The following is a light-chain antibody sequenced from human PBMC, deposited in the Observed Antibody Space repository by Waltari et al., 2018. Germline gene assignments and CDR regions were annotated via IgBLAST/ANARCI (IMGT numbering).Light chain of an antibody. J-gene: IGLJ3*02. V-gene: IGLV1-40*02. CDR2: GNN. CDR1: SSNLGHGHV. CDR3: QSFDTSLSHGVV. Sequence: QSILTPPPSVSGAPGQRVTMSCTGSSSNLGHGHVVYWYQEFPGTGSKLLSYGNNNRPSGGPDRVSGYKSGTPASLTITGLQAEDEADYYCQSFDTSLSHGVVFGGGTKVTVL.